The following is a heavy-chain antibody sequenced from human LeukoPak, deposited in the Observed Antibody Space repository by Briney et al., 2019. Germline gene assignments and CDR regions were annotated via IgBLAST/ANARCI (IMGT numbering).Heavy chain of an antibody. V-gene: IGHV3-21*01. CDR1: GFTFSSYS. J-gene: IGHJ4*02. CDR2: ISSSSSYM. Sequence: GGSLRLSCAASGFTFSSYSMNWVRQAPGKGLEWVSSISSSSSYMHYADSVKGRFTISRDNAKNSLYLQMNSLRAEGTAVYYCATLLVTYYFDYWGQGTLVTVSS. CDR3: ATLLVTYYFDY. D-gene: IGHD4-11*01.